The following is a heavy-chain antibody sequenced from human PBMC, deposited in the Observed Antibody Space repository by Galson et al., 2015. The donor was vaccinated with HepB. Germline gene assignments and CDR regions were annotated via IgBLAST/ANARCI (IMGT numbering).Heavy chain of an antibody. J-gene: IGHJ5*02. CDR2: IYLDDSDT. CDR3: ARRRYVVGSTSNWFDP. V-gene: IGHV5-51*01. D-gene: IGHD2-15*01. Sequence: QSGAEVKKPGESLKISCKASGNTSSNYWIAWVRQMPGKGLEWMGIIYLDDSDTTYSPSFKGHVTFAADTSLSTAYLKWSSLRASDTAMYYCARRRYVVGSTSNWFDPWGQGTLVIVTS. CDR1: GNTSSNYW.